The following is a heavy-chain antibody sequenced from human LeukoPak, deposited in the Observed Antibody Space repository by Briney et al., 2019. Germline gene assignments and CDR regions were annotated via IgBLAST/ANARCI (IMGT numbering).Heavy chain of an antibody. V-gene: IGHV3-30-3*01. D-gene: IGHD3-3*01. CDR3: ARDYAFWSGYFPYYYYGMDV. J-gene: IGHJ6*02. Sequence: GGSLRLSCAASGFTFSSYAMHWVRQAPGKGLEWVAVISYDGSNKYYADSVKGRFTISRDNSKNTLYLQMNSLRAEDTAVYYCARDYAFWSGYFPYYYYGMDVWGQGTTVTVSS. CDR2: ISYDGSNK. CDR1: GFTFSSYA.